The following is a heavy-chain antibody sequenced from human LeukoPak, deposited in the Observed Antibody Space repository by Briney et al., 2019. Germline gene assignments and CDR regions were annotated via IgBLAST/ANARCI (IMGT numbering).Heavy chain of an antibody. CDR1: GFTFSSYS. D-gene: IGHD1-26*01. J-gene: IGHJ4*02. CDR2: ISSSSSYI. V-gene: IGHV3-21*01. Sequence: GGSLRLSCAASGFTFSSYSMNWVRQAPGKGLEWASSISSSSSYIYYADSVKGRFTISRDNAKNTLYLQMNSLGVEDTAVYYCARDLHWGASDYWGQGTLVTVSS. CDR3: ARDLHWGASDY.